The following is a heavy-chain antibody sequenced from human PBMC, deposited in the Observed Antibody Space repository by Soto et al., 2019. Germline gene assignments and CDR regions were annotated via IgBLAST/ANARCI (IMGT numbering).Heavy chain of an antibody. CDR1: GGTFSSYA. CDR2: IIPIFGTA. CDR3: ARAVSGVVSANYYYYGMDV. D-gene: IGHD3-3*01. J-gene: IGHJ6*02. V-gene: IGHV1-69*01. Sequence: SVKVSCKASGGTFSSYAISWVRQAPGQGLEWMGGIIPIFGTANYAQKFQGRVTITADESTSTAYMELSSLRSEDTAVYYCARAVSGVVSANYYYYGMDVWGQGTTVTVSS.